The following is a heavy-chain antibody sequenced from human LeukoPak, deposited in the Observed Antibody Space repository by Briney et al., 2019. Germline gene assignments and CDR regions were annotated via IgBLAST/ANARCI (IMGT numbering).Heavy chain of an antibody. CDR1: GYTFTDYY. CDR2: INPNSGGT. V-gene: IGHV1-2*02. Sequence: ASVKVSCKASGYTFTDYYMHWVRQAPGQGLEWLGWINPNSGGTNYPPKFQGRLTMTRDTSISTAYMELTRLTSHDTAVYYCAREGPRSKGSGGAAFHIWGQGTMVTVSS. D-gene: IGHD6-19*01. J-gene: IGHJ3*02. CDR3: AREGPRSKGSGGAAFHI.